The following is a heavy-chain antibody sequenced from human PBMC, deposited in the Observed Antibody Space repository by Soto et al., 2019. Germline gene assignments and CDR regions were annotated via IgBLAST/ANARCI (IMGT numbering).Heavy chain of an antibody. V-gene: IGHV4-30-4*01. CDR3: ARVIITATGTSGFDS. D-gene: IGHD6-13*01. J-gene: IGHJ4*02. Sequence: QVQLQESGPGLVKPSQTLSLTCTVSGGYIRSSDYYWSWIRQPPGKGLEWIGYVYYRESAYYNPSLQSRGFISIDTSKNQFSLTLSSVTAADTAVYYCARVIITATGTSGFDSWGQGTLVTVSS. CDR1: GGYIRSSDYY. CDR2: VYYRESA.